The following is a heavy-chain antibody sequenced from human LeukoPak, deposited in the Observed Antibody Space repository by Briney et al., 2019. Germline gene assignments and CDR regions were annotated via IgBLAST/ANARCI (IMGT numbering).Heavy chain of an antibody. CDR2: ISGSGST. D-gene: IGHD4-17*01. J-gene: IGHJ4*02. CDR3: ARHGYGDRDY. Sequence: SETLPLTCSVSGDSISYFYWSWIRQAAGKGLEWIGRISGSGSTDYNASLKSRVTISVGTSKNLFSLKLSSVTAADTAVYYCARHGYGDRDYWGQGTLVTVSS. V-gene: IGHV4-4*07. CDR1: GDSISYFY.